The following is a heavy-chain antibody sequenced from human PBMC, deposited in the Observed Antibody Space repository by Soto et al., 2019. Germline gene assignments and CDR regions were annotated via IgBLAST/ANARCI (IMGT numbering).Heavy chain of an antibody. CDR1: GFTCSSYG. J-gene: IGHJ4*02. V-gene: IGHV3-30*03. CDR3: AREDSIIIPAVSDF. CDR2: VSYDGRNK. Sequence: GGSLRLSCAASGFTCSSYGIHWVRQAPGKGLECVAVVSYDGRNKYYADSVKGRFTISRDNAKNSVSLQMNTLRVEDTAVYYCAREDSIIIPAVSDFWGQGTLVTVSS. D-gene: IGHD2-2*01.